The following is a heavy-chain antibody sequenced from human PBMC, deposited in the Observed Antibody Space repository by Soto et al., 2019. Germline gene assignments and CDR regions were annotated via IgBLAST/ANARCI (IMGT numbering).Heavy chain of an antibody. CDR3: AKDRYSSRWYEGVDNWFDP. CDR2: ISGSGGST. Sequence: EVQLLESGGGLVQPGGSLRLSCTASGFTFSSYAMSWVRQAPGKGLEWVSAISGSGGSTYYADSVKGRFTISRDNSKNTLYLQMNSPRANVTAVYYCAKDRYSSRWYEGVDNWFDPWGQGTLVTVSS. J-gene: IGHJ5*02. D-gene: IGHD6-19*01. V-gene: IGHV3-23*01. CDR1: GFTFSSYA.